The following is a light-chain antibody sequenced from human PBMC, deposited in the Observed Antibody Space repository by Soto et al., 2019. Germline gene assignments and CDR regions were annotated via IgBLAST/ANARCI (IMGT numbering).Light chain of an antibody. J-gene: IGKJ5*01. CDR2: DAS. Sequence: IVLTQSPGTLSLSPGETATLSCRASQTIGSTYLAWYQQKPGQAPRLLIYDASSRATGIPDRFSGGGSGTDFTLTINRLEPEDFAIYYCQQRSNWPPITFCQGTRLEIK. CDR3: QQRSNWPPIT. V-gene: IGKV3D-20*02. CDR1: QTIGSTY.